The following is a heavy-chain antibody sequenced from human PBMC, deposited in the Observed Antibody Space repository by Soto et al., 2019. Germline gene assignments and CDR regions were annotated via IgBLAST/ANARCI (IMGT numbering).Heavy chain of an antibody. V-gene: IGHV3-23*01. CDR2: ISDSGGTT. J-gene: IGHJ5*02. D-gene: IGHD3-10*01. CDR1: GFTFSNSA. CDR3: AKQTWFGQLLRFDP. Sequence: EVQLLESGGGLVQPGGALRLSCAASGFTFSNSAMSWVRQAAGKGLEWVSVISDSGGTTYYADSVKGRFTISRDNPKHTLYLQMKSLRAEDTAVYYCAKQTWFGQLLRFDPWGQGTLVTVSS.